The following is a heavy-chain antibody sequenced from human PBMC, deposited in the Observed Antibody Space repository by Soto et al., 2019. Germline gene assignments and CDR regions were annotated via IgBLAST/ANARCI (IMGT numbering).Heavy chain of an antibody. CDR1: GGSISSSNW. V-gene: IGHV4-4*02. CDR2: IYHSGST. CDR3: ARAAYLYSSSWSSTYYYYHGMDV. D-gene: IGHD6-13*01. Sequence: SETLSLTCAVSGGSISSSNWWSWVRQPPGKGLEWIGEIYHSGSTNYNPSLKSRVTISVDKSKNQFSLKLSSVTAADTAVYYCARAAYLYSSSWSSTYYYYHGMDVWGQGTTVTVSS. J-gene: IGHJ6*02.